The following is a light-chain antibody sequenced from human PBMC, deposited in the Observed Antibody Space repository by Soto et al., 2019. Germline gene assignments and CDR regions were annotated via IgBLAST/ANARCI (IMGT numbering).Light chain of an antibody. CDR2: GAS. CDR1: QSVTSNY. Sequence: EIVLTQSPGTLSLSPGERATLSCRASQSVTSNYLAWYQQKPDQSPRLLIFGASIRDTGIPDRFSGSGSGTDFTLTISRLEPEDFAVYYCQQYGSSGTFGQGTKVDIK. V-gene: IGKV3-20*01. J-gene: IGKJ1*01. CDR3: QQYGSSGT.